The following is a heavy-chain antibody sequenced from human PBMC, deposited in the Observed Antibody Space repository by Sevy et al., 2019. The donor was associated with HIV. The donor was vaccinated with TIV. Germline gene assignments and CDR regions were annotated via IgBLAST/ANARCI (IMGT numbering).Heavy chain of an antibody. CDR2: IKSKTDGGTA. J-gene: IGHJ6*02. CDR3: TTLQIDYEDPYYYYYGMDV. D-gene: IGHD4-17*01. Sequence: GGSLRLSCAASGITFNDAWMNWVRQAPGKGLEWVGRIKSKTDGGTADYAAFVKGRFTISTDDSKNTLSLQMNSLSTEDTAVHYCTTLQIDYEDPYYYYYGMDVWGQGTTVTVSS. CDR1: GITFNDAW. V-gene: IGHV3-15*01.